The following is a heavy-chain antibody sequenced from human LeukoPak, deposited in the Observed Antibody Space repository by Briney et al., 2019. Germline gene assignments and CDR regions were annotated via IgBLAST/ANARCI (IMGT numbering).Heavy chain of an antibody. Sequence: PGGSLRLSCAASGFTFSSYSMNWVRQAPGKGLEWVSSISSSSSYIYYADSVKGRFTISRDNAKNSLYLQMNSPRAEDTAEYYCARWVVDFDYWGQGTLVTVSS. V-gene: IGHV3-21*01. J-gene: IGHJ4*02. CDR3: ARWVVDFDY. CDR1: GFTFSSYS. CDR2: ISSSSSYI.